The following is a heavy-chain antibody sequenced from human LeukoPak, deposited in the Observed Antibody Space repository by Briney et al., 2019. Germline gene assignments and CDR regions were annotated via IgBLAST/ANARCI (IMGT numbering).Heavy chain of an antibody. J-gene: IGHJ3*02. CDR1: GFTFANFG. V-gene: IGHV3-23*01. CDR3: AKDRLTLDAFDI. D-gene: IGHD2-21*02. CDR2: LSGSGTST. Sequence: PGGSLRLSCAASGFTFANFGMSWVRQAPGEGLEWVSALSGSGTSTYYADSVKGRFTISRDNSKNTLYLQMNSLRAEDTAIYYCAKDRLTLDAFDIWGQGTMVTVSS.